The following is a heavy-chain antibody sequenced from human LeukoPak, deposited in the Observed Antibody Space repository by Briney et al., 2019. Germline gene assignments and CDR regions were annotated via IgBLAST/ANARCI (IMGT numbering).Heavy chain of an antibody. D-gene: IGHD3-9*01. CDR2: ISAYNGNT. J-gene: IGHJ6*03. Sequence: ASVKVSCKASGYTFTSYGISWVRQAPGQGLEWMGWISAYNGNTNYAQKLQGRVAMTTDTSTSTAYMELRSLRSDDTAVYYCARDGDYDILTGRASNYYMDVWGKGTTVTVSS. CDR1: GYTFTSYG. CDR3: ARDGDYDILTGRASNYYMDV. V-gene: IGHV1-18*01.